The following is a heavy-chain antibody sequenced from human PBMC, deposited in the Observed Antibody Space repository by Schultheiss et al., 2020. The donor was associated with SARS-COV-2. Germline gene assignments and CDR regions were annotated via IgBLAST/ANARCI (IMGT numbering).Heavy chain of an antibody. CDR3: ARDARGYCSGGSCYSGYYYYGMDV. CDR2: INSDGSST. V-gene: IGHV3-74*01. CDR1: GFTSSSYW. D-gene: IGHD2-15*01. J-gene: IGHJ6*02. Sequence: GESLKISCAASGFTSSSYWMHWVRQAPGKGLVWVSRINSDGSSTSYADSVKGRFTISRDNAKNSLYLQMNSQRAEDTAVYYCARDARGYCSGGSCYSGYYYYGMDVWGQGTTVTVSS.